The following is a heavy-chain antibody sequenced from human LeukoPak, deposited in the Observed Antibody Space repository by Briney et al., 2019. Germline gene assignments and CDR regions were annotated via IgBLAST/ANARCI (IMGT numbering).Heavy chain of an antibody. CDR3: TRGTVPGLATTYGTYFDS. V-gene: IGHV3-30*04. CDR1: GITFSRSA. J-gene: IGHJ4*02. D-gene: IGHD5-12*01. Sequence: GGSLRLSCAASGITFSRSAMHWVRQAPGKGLEGVAIISYDGTNKYYLDSVKGRFTISRDNSKNTLYLQMDSLRPEDTAVYYCTRGTVPGLATTYGTYFDSWGQGTLVTVSS. CDR2: ISYDGTNK.